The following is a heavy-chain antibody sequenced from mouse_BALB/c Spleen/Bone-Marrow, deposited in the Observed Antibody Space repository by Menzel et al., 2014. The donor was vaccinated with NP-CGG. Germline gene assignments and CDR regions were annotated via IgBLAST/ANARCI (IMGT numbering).Heavy chain of an antibody. CDR1: GYTFTSYW. CDR2: IYPGDGDT. D-gene: IGHD2-4*01. V-gene: IGHV1-87*01. CDR3: ARRGSDYENAMDY. J-gene: IGHJ4*01. Sequence: QVQLKESGAELARPGASVKLSRKAAGYTFTSYWMQWVKQRPGQGLEWIGAIYPGDGDTRYSQKFKEKATLTADKSSSTAYIQLSSLASEDSAVYYCARRGSDYENAMDYWGQGTSVIVSS.